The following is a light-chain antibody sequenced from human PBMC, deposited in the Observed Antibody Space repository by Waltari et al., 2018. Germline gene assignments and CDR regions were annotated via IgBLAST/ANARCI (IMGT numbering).Light chain of an antibody. CDR3: SSYAGINTVV. CDR1: SSDVGGYNY. CDR2: EVS. J-gene: IGLJ2*01. Sequence: QSALTQPPSASGSPGQSVTISCTGTSSDVGGYNYVSWYQQHPGKAPKLMIYEVSKLPSGVPERFSGSKSGNTASLTVSGLQGDDEADYYCSSYAGINTVVFGGGTKLTVL. V-gene: IGLV2-8*01.